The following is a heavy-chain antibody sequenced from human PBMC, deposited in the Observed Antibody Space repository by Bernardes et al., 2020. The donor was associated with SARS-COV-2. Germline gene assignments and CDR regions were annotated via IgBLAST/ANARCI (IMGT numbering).Heavy chain of an antibody. D-gene: IGHD3-22*01. CDR3: ARVGYDSSGYYYFYYYYGMDV. J-gene: IGHJ6*02. Sequence: GRSLRLSCAASGFTFSSYWMHWVRQAPGKGLVWVSRINSDGSSTSYADSVKGRFTISRDNAKNTLYLQMNSLRAEDTAVYYCARVGYDSSGYYYFYYYYGMDVWGQGTTVTVSS. V-gene: IGHV3-74*01. CDR1: GFTFSSYW. CDR2: INSDGSST.